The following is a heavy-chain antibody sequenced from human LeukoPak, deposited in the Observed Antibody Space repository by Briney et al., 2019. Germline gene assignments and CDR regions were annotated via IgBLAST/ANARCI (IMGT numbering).Heavy chain of an antibody. CDR1: GYTFSSSD. V-gene: IGHV1-8*03. CDR2: MNPNSSHT. J-gene: IGHJ6*03. D-gene: IGHD3-3*01. Sequence: GASVKLSCKASGYTFSSSDINWVRQATGPGLEWMGWMNPNSSHTGYAQKFQGRITFTRNTSISTAYMELSSLRPEDTAVYFCARGVDYALWSDSSYQFYYMDVWGKGATVTVSS. CDR3: ARGVDYALWSDSSYQFYYMDV.